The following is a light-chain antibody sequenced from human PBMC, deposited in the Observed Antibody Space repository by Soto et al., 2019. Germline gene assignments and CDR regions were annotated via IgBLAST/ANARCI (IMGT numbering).Light chain of an antibody. CDR2: GAS. CDR3: QQYSRLWS. Sequence: DIQMTQSPSSLSASVGDRVTITCWASESISTWLAWYQQKPGKAPKLLIYGASSLESGVPPRFSGDGSGTEFTLTISSLQRDDFGIYYCQQYSRLWSFGLGTKVDIK. J-gene: IGKJ1*01. V-gene: IGKV1-5*03. CDR1: ESISTW.